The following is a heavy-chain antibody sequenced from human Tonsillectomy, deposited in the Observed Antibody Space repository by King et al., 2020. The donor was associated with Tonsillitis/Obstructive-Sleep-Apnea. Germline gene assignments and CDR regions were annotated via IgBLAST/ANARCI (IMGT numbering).Heavy chain of an antibody. J-gene: IGHJ3*02. D-gene: IGHD6-6*01. Sequence: QLVQSGGGLVQPGGSLRLSCAASGFTFSSYAMTWVRQAPGKGLEWVSAISGSGGSTYYADPVKGRFTISRDSSKNTLYVQMNSLRAEDTAIYYCAKERYSSSSGGFDIWGEGTMVAVSS. CDR3: AKERYSSSSGGFDI. CDR2: ISGSGGST. CDR1: GFTFSSYA. V-gene: IGHV3-23*04.